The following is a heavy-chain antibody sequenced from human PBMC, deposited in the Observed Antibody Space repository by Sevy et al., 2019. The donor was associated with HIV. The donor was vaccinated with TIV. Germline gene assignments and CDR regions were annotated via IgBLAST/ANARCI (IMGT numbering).Heavy chain of an antibody. CDR2: IIPIFGTV. D-gene: IGHD2-21*01. Sequence: ASVKVSCKASGVTFSSYAIGWVRQAPGQGLQWMGGIIPIFGTVNYAQKFQGRVTITADESTSTAYMELRSLRSDDTAVYYCTRAPPTDIVVVLGAFDIWGQGTMVTVSS. J-gene: IGHJ3*02. CDR1: GVTFSSYA. V-gene: IGHV1-69*13. CDR3: TRAPPTDIVVVLGAFDI.